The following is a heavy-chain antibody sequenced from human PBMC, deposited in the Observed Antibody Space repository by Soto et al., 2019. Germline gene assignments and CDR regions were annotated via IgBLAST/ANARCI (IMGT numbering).Heavy chain of an antibody. CDR1: GFTFSSYA. CDR3: AKDLDFQNSYYYGSGLFDY. CDR2: ISGSGGST. V-gene: IGHV3-23*01. J-gene: IGHJ4*02. D-gene: IGHD3-10*01. Sequence: HPGGSLRLSCAASGFTFSSYAMSWVRQAPGKGLEWVSAISGSGGSTYYADSVKGRFTISRDNSKNTLYLQMNSLRAEDTAVYYCAKDLDFQNSYYYGSGLFDYWGQGTLVTVS.